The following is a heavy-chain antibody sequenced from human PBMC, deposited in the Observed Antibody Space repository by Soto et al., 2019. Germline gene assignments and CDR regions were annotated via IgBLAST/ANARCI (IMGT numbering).Heavy chain of an antibody. Sequence: EVQLLESGGGLVQPGGSLRLSCAASGFTFSSYAMSWVRQAPGKGLEWVLGISGSGGDTYYADSVKGRFTISRDNSNNPVFLPNNLLRVEDPAVYYCAKSRFVKAAGIGIYFEYWGQGTLVTVSS. V-gene: IGHV3-23*01. D-gene: IGHD6-13*01. J-gene: IGHJ4*02. CDR1: GFTFSSYA. CDR2: ISGSGGDT. CDR3: AKSRFVKAAGIGIYFEY.